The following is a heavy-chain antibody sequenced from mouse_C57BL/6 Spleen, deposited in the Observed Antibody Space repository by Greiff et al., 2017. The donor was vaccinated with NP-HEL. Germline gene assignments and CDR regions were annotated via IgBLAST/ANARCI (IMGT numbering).Heavy chain of an antibody. D-gene: IGHD2-12*01. Sequence: EVQLVESGGDLVKPGGSLKLSCAASGFTFSSYGMSWVRQTPDKRLEWVATISSGGSYTYYPDSVKGRFTISRDNAKNTLYLQMSSLKSEDTAMYYCARRSAYNNDGAKFAYWGQGTLVTVSA. CDR3: ARRSAYNNDGAKFAY. J-gene: IGHJ3*01. CDR1: GFTFSSYG. V-gene: IGHV5-6*01. CDR2: ISSGGSYT.